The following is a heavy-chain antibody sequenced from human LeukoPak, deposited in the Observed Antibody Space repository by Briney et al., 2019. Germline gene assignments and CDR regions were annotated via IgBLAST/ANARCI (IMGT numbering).Heavy chain of an antibody. CDR3: ARYSGSYPFDY. CDR1: GFSFSSYS. Sequence: GGSLRLSCAASGFSFSSYSMNWVRQAPGKGLEWVSYISSSGSTIYYADSVKGRFTISRDNAKNSLYLQMNSLRGEDTAVYYCARYSGSYPFDYWGQGTLVTVSS. V-gene: IGHV3-48*04. CDR2: ISSSGSTI. J-gene: IGHJ4*02. D-gene: IGHD1-26*01.